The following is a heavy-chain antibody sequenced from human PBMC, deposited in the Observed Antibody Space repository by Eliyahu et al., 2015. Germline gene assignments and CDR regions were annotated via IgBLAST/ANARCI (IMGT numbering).Heavy chain of an antibody. CDR1: GFSXSTSGLG. CDR2: IYWNDDK. CDR3: AHVILGYDLEYYFDY. J-gene: IGHJ4*02. Sequence: QITLKESGPTLVKPTQTLTLTCTFSGFSXSTSGLGVAWIRQPPGKALEWLALIYWNDDKRYSPSLKNRLTVTKDTSRNQVVLTMTNMDPVDTATYYCAHVILGYDLEYYFDYWGQGTLVTVSS. D-gene: IGHD5-12*01. V-gene: IGHV2-5*01.